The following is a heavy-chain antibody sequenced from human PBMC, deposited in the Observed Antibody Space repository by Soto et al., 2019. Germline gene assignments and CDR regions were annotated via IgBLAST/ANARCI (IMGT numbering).Heavy chain of an antibody. Sequence: GGSLRLSCAASGFTFSSYAMSWVRQAPGKGLEWVSALSGGGGTTYYADSVKGRFTITRDNAKNSLFLQMNSLRVEDTAVYYCATWHFPLIGFDVWGLGTMVTVSS. D-gene: IGHD3-3*02. CDR1: GFTFSSYA. CDR2: LSGGGGTT. V-gene: IGHV3-23*01. CDR3: ATWHFPLIGFDV. J-gene: IGHJ3*01.